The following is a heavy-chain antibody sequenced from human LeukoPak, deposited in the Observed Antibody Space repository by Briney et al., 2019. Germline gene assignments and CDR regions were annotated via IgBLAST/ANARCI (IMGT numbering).Heavy chain of an antibody. V-gene: IGHV4/OR15-8*02. J-gene: IGHJ4*02. CDR1: GGSISGTNW. CDR3: SRESGPFCPFGY. D-gene: IGHD1-26*01. CDR2: ISLAGQT. Sequence: PSETLSLTCGVSGGSISGTNWWSWVRPPPGQGLEWIGEISLAGQTNYNPSLNGRVTMSLDRSSNQLSQHLTSVTAADTATYYCSRESGPFCPFGYWGQGTLVIVSS.